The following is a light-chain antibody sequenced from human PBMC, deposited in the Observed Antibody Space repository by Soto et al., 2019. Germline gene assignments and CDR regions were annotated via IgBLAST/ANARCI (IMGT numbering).Light chain of an antibody. J-gene: IGKJ2*01. V-gene: IGKV3-11*01. CDR1: QSVSSY. CDR3: LQYINWPYT. CDR2: DAS. Sequence: EIVLTQSPATLSLSPGERATLSCRASQSVSSYLAWYQQKPGQAPRLLIYDASNRATGIPARFSGSGSGTEFTLTISSLKSEDFAVFYCLQYINWPYTFGQGTKVDIK.